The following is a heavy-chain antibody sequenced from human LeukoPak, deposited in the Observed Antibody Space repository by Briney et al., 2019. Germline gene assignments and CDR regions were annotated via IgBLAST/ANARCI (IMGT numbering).Heavy chain of an antibody. CDR1: GYSLSNYW. CDR3: ARQRFAAGGFDY. J-gene: IGHJ4*02. CDR2: IYPGDSDT. V-gene: IGHV5-51*01. Sequence: GESLKISCKGSGYSLSNYWIAWVRPMPGKGLEWMGIIYPGDSDTRYSPSFQGQVTISADKSISTAYLQWSSLKASDTAVYYRARQRFAAGGFDYWGQGTLVTVSS. D-gene: IGHD3-16*01.